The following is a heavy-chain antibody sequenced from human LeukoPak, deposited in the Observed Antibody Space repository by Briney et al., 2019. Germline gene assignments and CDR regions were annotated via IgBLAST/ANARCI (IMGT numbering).Heavy chain of an antibody. V-gene: IGHV4-39*01. CDR1: GGSISSETYY. CDR3: ARHDCSSTSCRCFDY. Sequence: PSETLSLTCKVSGGSISSETYYWGWIRHPPGKGLEWIGSIHYSGTTYDNAPLKSRLTISVDTSKSQFSLSLRSVTAADTAVYYCARHDCSSTSCRCFDYWGQGILVTVSS. D-gene: IGHD2-2*01. J-gene: IGHJ4*02. CDR2: IHYSGTT.